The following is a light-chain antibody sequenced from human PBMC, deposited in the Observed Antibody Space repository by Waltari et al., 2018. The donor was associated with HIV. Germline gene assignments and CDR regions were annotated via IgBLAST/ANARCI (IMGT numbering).Light chain of an antibody. Sequence: TGATSDIHDYNFISWYQQYSGKAPKLIIFEVTKRPSGVPDRFSGSRSGNTASLIVSGLQAEDEAVYFCSSFAGSNKLFGGGTKLTVL. CDR2: EVT. V-gene: IGLV2-8*01. J-gene: IGLJ2*01. CDR3: SSFAGSNKL. CDR1: TSDIHDYNF.